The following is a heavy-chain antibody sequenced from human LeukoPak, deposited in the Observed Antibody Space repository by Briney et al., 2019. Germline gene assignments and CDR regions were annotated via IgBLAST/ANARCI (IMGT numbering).Heavy chain of an antibody. Sequence: GGSLRLSCAASGFTFSSYWMSWVRQAPGKGLEWVANIKQDGSEKYYVDSVKGRFTISRDNAKNSLYLQMNSLRAEDTAVYYCARGLNYDILTGYYNGDDAFDIWGQGTKVTVSS. V-gene: IGHV3-7*01. CDR2: IKQDGSEK. CDR3: ARGLNYDILTGYYNGDDAFDI. J-gene: IGHJ3*02. CDR1: GFTFSSYW. D-gene: IGHD3-9*01.